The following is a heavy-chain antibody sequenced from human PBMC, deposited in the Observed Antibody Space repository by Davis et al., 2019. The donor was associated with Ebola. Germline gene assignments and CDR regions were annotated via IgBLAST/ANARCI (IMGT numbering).Heavy chain of an antibody. CDR3: ARASFGYNSGWYADY. CDR2: VHGGNGNT. Sequence: AASVKVSCKASGFILTNYAIHWVRQAPGQRLEWMGWVHGGNGNTKYLQRFQGRVTITTDTSASTVYLDLTSLRSDDTAVFYCARASFGYNSGWYADYWGPGSLVTVSS. J-gene: IGHJ4*02. D-gene: IGHD6-19*01. CDR1: GFILTNYA. V-gene: IGHV1-3*01.